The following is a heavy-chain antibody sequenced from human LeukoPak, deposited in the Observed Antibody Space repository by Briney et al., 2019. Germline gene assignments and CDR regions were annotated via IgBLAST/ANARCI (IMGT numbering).Heavy chain of an antibody. Sequence: SETLSLTCTVSGGSISSSSYYWGWIRQPPGKGLEWIGTIYYSGSTYYNPSLKSRVTISVDTSKNQFSLKLSSVTAADTAVYYCARFSTGNQLDYWGQGTLVTVSS. CDR2: IYYSGST. D-gene: IGHD1-1*01. CDR1: GGSISSSSYY. V-gene: IGHV4-39*01. J-gene: IGHJ4*02. CDR3: ARFSTGNQLDY.